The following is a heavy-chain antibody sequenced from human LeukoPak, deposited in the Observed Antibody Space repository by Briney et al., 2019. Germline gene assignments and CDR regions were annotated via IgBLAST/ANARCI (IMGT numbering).Heavy chain of an antibody. V-gene: IGHV4-59*05. D-gene: IGHD4-17*01. Sequence: GSLRLSCAASGFTFSSYSMNWVRQAPGKGLEWIGSIYHSGSPYYNSSLTSRVTISVDTSKNQFSLKLSSVTAADTAVYYCAKDYGDYSLAWGQGTLVTVSS. J-gene: IGHJ5*02. CDR2: IYHSGSP. CDR3: AKDYGDYSLA. CDR1: GFTFSSYS.